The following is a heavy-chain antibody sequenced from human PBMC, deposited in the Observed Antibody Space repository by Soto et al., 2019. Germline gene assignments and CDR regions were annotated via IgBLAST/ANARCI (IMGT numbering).Heavy chain of an antibody. V-gene: IGHV1-18*01. CDR1: GNSLPRYG. Sequence: QVQLEQSGAEVRKPGASVKVSCKASGNSLPRYGITWVRQAPGQGPEWMGWISGYNGNTNYGQKVQGRVTMTTDTSTNTAYMELRSLTPADTAVYYCETSGEGWYFALWGRGTLVPVSS. D-gene: IGHD1-26*01. J-gene: IGHJ2*01. CDR3: ETSGEGWYFAL. CDR2: ISGYNGNT.